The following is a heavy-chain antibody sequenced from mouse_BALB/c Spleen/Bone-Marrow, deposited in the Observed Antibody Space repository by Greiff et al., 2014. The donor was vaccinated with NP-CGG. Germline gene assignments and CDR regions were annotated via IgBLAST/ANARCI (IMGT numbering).Heavy chain of an antibody. Sequence: EVQLVESGGALGNPGGSRKFSWAALGLILGIFPLFWVPRIPVKRWEWVASISSGGSAYYPDSVKGRLSISRDNARDILFLQMSSLRSEDTAMYYCARGYDYDFDYWGQGTTLTVSS. CDR3: ARGYDYDFDY. J-gene: IGHJ2*01. CDR1: GLILGIFP. D-gene: IGHD2-4*01. V-gene: IGHV5-6-5*01. CDR2: ISSGGSA.